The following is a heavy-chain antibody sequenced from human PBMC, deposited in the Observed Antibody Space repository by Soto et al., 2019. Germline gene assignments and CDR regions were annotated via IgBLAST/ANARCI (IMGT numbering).Heavy chain of an antibody. CDR3: ARVGGYNAAIDY. V-gene: IGHV1-69*13. D-gene: IGHD5-12*01. CDR2: IIPIFGTA. CDR1: GGTFNSYA. Sequence: SVKVSCKASGGTFNSYAISWVRQAPGQGLEWMGGIIPIFGTANYAQKFQGRVTITADESTSTAYMELSSLRSEDTAVYYCARVGGYNAAIDYWGQGTLVTVSS. J-gene: IGHJ4*02.